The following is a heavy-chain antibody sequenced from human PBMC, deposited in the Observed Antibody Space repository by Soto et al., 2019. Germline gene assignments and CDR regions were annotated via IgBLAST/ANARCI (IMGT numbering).Heavy chain of an antibody. Sequence: GGSLRLSCAASGFTFSNAWMSWVRQAPGKGLEWVGRIKSKTDGGTTDYAAPVKGRFTISRDDSKNTLYLQMNSLKTEETAVYYCTTGGVVVAATDNYYYYYMDVWGKGTTVTVSS. CDR1: GFTFSNAW. J-gene: IGHJ6*03. CDR3: TTGGVVVAATDNYYYYYMDV. CDR2: IKSKTDGGTT. D-gene: IGHD2-15*01. V-gene: IGHV3-15*01.